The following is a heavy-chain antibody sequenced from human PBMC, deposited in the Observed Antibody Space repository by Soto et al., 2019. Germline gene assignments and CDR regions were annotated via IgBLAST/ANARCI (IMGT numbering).Heavy chain of an antibody. CDR3: ARYQPYSTGYYYFDH. Sequence: QVQLVQSGAEVKKPGASVKVSCKTSGYNFTTYGVSWVRQAPGQGLEGMGWISGQNGHTNYAQTFQGRVTMTTDTTTTTAYMELRSLRSDDTAVYYCARYQPYSTGYYYFDHWGQGTLAIVTS. CDR1: GYNFTTYG. D-gene: IGHD6-19*01. CDR2: ISGQNGHT. V-gene: IGHV1-18*01. J-gene: IGHJ4*02.